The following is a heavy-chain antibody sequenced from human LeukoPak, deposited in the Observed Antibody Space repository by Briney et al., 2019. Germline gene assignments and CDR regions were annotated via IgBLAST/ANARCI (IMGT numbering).Heavy chain of an antibody. D-gene: IGHD5-24*01. J-gene: IGHJ4*02. CDR1: GFTFSSYA. V-gene: IGHV3-30*04. Sequence: GGSLRLSCAASGFTFSSYAMHWVRQAPGKGLEWVAVISYDGSNKYYADSVKGRFTISRDNSKNTLYLQMNSLRAEDTAVYYCAKDHFPRRVGYNGGESDYWGQGTLVTISS. CDR3: AKDHFPRRVGYNGGESDY. CDR2: ISYDGSNK.